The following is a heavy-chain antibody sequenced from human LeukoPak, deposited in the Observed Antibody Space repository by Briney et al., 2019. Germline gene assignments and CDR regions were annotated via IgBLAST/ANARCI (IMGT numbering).Heavy chain of an antibody. CDR3: ARESAYGYYYYMDV. D-gene: IGHD3-10*01. Sequence: SETLSLTCTVSGGSISSYYWSWIRQTAGKGLEWIARIYTSGSTNYNPSLKSRVTISVDKSKNQFSLKLSSVTAADTAVYYCARESAYGYYYYMDVWGKGTTVTVSS. CDR2: IYTSGST. CDR1: GGSISSYY. J-gene: IGHJ6*03. V-gene: IGHV4-4*07.